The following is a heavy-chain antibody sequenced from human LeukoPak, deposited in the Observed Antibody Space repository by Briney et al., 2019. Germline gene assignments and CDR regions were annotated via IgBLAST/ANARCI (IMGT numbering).Heavy chain of an antibody. CDR1: GFIFSSYE. D-gene: IGHD2/OR15-2a*01. CDR2: ISNTDSTI. J-gene: IGHJ4*02. Sequence: HPGGPLRLSCAGSGFIFSSYEMNWLRQAPGKGLEWVSYISNTDSTIYYADSVEGRFTISSDNAKNSLYLQMDRLRVEDTAVYYWSRDGGLSNNVCFLDYWGQGTLVTVSS. CDR3: SRDGGLSNNVCFLDY. V-gene: IGHV3-48*03.